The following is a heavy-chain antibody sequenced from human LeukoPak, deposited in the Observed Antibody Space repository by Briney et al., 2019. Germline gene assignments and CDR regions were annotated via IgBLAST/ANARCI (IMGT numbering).Heavy chain of an antibody. CDR3: AREKEGVSPSRENWFDP. Sequence: PSETLSLTCAVSGGSISSYYWSWIRQPPGKGLEWLGYIYYSGSTNYNPSLKSRVTISVDTSKNQFSLKLSSVTAADTAVYYCAREKEGVSPSRENWFDPWGQGTLVTVSS. J-gene: IGHJ5*02. CDR2: IYYSGST. D-gene: IGHD3-10*01. CDR1: GGSISSYY. V-gene: IGHV4-59*01.